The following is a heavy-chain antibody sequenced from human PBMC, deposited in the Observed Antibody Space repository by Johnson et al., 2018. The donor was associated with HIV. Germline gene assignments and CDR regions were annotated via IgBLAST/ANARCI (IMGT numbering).Heavy chain of an antibody. CDR3: ASAGAGMRSDAFDI. V-gene: IGHV3-7*01. CDR1: GFTFSSYW. CDR2: IKQDGSEK. J-gene: IGHJ3*02. Sequence: VQLVESGGGLVQPGGSLRLSCAASGFTFSSYWMRWVRQAPGKGLEWVANIKQDGSEKYYVDSVKGRFTISRDNAKNSLYLQMNSLRAEDTAVYYCASAGAGMRSDAFDIWGQGTLVTVSS. D-gene: IGHD2-2*01.